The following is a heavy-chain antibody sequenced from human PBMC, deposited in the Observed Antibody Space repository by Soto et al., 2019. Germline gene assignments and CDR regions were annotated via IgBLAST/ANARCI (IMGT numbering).Heavy chain of an antibody. V-gene: IGHV5-10-1*01. Sequence: GESLKISCTTSGYSFTTYWINWVRQMPGKGLEWMGKIDPGGSDTTYSPSFQGHVTISLDKSITAAYLQWSSLKASDTAMYYCARVGHDYSNSGMDVWGQGTTVTVS. CDR1: GYSFTTYW. CDR3: ARVGHDYSNSGMDV. CDR2: IDPGGSDT. D-gene: IGHD4-4*01. J-gene: IGHJ6*02.